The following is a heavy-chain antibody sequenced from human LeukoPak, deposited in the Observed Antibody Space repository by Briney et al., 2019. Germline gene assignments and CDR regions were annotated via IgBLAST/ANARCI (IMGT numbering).Heavy chain of an antibody. CDR2: IYCSGST. CDR1: GGSISSSSYY. Sequence: SETLSLTCTVSGGSISSSSYYWGWIRQPPGKGLEWIGSIYCSGSTYYNPSLKSRVTISVDTSKNQFSLKLSSVTAADTAVYYCASESYDFWSVGYWGQGTLVTVSS. D-gene: IGHD3-3*01. CDR3: ASESYDFWSVGY. J-gene: IGHJ4*02. V-gene: IGHV4-39*01.